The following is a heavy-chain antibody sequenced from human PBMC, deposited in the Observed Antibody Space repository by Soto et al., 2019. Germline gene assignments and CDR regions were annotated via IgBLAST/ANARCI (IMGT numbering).Heavy chain of an antibody. Sequence: SETLSLTCTVSGGSISGADYYWSWIRQHPEMGLEWIGYIYYTGNAYYTSALKSRVTISVDTSKNQFSLSLSSVTAADRAVYYRARVGYHSSDYLSKWFDPWGQGTLVTISS. CDR3: ARVGYHSSDYLSKWFDP. CDR2: IYYTGNA. D-gene: IGHD3-22*01. J-gene: IGHJ5*02. CDR1: GGSISGADYY. V-gene: IGHV4-31*03.